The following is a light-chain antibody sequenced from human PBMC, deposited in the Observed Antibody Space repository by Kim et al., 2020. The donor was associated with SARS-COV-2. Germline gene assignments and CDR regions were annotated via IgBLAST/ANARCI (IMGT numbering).Light chain of an antibody. V-gene: IGKV1-5*03. Sequence: PASVGDTVTITCRASQSVQNWLAWYQQKPGQVPKLLIEKAFHLQSGVPGRFGGSVSGTEFTLTITTLQPDDCGTYYCQQYQTHSTFGQGTKVDIK. CDR1: QSVQNW. J-gene: IGKJ1*01. CDR3: QQYQTHST. CDR2: KAF.